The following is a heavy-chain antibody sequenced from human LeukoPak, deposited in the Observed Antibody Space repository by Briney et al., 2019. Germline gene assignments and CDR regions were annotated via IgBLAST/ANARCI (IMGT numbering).Heavy chain of an antibody. Sequence: GGSLRHSCAASGFIFDNYAMHWVRQAPGKGPEWVANIKEDGTQKYYVDSVRGRFTISRDNAENSLYLQMNSLRDEDTAVYYCAKTGERDYWGRGTLVTVSS. J-gene: IGHJ4*02. CDR3: AKTGERDY. CDR2: IKEDGTQK. V-gene: IGHV3-7*01. D-gene: IGHD7-27*01. CDR1: GFIFDNYA.